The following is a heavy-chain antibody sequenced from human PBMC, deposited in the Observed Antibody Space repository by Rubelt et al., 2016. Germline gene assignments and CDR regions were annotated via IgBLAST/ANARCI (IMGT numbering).Heavy chain of an antibody. CDR2: IFPDDSDT. CDR3: ARPHDGYNFGYFDY. Sequence: LEWMGIIFPDDSDTRYSPSFQGQVTISADKSISTAYLQWSSLKASDTAMYYCARPHDGYNFGYFDYWGQGTLVTVSS. D-gene: IGHD5-24*01. J-gene: IGHJ4*02. V-gene: IGHV5-51*01.